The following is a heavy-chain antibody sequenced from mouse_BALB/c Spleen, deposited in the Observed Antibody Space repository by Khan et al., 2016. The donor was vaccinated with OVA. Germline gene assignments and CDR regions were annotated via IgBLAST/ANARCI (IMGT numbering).Heavy chain of an antibody. D-gene: IGHD1-1*01. Sequence: EVQLVESGGDLVKPGGSLKLSCTASGFTFSTYGMSWVRRAPDKRLECVATVSTGGSFTYYPDSVKGRFTISRETAKNTLYLPMSGLRSEDTAMFYCTRLAYYYDSEGFAYWGQGTLVTVSA. CDR2: VSTGGSFT. CDR1: GFTFSTYG. V-gene: IGHV5-6*01. J-gene: IGHJ3*01. CDR3: TRLAYYYDSEGFAY.